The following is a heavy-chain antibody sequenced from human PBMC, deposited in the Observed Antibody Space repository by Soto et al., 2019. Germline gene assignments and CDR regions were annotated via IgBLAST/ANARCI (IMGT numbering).Heavy chain of an antibody. J-gene: IGHJ5*01. CDR2: VSGNNGAS. CDR1: GYTSADFG. D-gene: IGHD2-2*01. Sequence: ASVKVSCKASGYTSADFGISWVRQAPGQGLEWMGWVSGNNGASNPAPKVQGRITMTLDTSTGVSYMGLRSLRSDDTAIYYCVRDQKYFRVNGNWFDSWGQGTLVTVSS. V-gene: IGHV1-18*04. CDR3: VRDQKYFRVNGNWFDS.